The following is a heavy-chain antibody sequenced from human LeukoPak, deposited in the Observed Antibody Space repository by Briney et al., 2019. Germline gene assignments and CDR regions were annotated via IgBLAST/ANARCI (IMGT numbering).Heavy chain of an antibody. CDR1: GFTFSTYT. CDR3: ARSSTTVVTADY. V-gene: IGHV3-30*04. Sequence: GRSLRLSCAASGFTFSTYTIHWVRQAPGKGLEWVAVISYDGSNKYYADSVKGRFTISRDNSKNTLYLQMNSLRAEDTAVYYCARSSTTVVTADYWGQGTLVTVSS. D-gene: IGHD4-23*01. CDR2: ISYDGSNK. J-gene: IGHJ4*02.